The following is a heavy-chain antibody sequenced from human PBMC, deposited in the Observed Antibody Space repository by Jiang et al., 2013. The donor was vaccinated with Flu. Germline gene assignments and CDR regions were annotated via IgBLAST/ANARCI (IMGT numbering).Heavy chain of an antibody. D-gene: IGHD1-26*01. V-gene: IGHV4-39*01. CDR1: GASISTTSYY. J-gene: IGHJ5*02. Sequence: GPGLVKPSETLSLTCTVSGASISTTSYYWGWIRQPPGKGLEWIGSIHYSGTTYYNPSLKSRVTISVGMSKNQFSLTLTSVTVADTAVYYCVRHDQDSSGSSTTNWFDPRGQGTLVTVSS. CDR3: VRHDQDSSGSSTTNWFDP. CDR2: IHYSGTT.